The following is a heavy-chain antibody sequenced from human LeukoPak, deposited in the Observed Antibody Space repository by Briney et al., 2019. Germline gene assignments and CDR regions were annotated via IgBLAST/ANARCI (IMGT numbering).Heavy chain of an antibody. CDR1: GFTFSSYS. CDR3: ARELRYCSSTSCSYDAFDI. Sequence: GGSLRLSCAAPGFTFSSYSMNWVRQAPAKGLEWVSSRSSRSSYIYYAHSVQGRFTFSRDNAKNSLYLQMNSLRAADTAVYYCARELRYCSSTSCSYDAFDIWGQGTMVTVSS. J-gene: IGHJ3*02. V-gene: IGHV3-21*01. D-gene: IGHD2-2*01. CDR2: RSSRSSYI.